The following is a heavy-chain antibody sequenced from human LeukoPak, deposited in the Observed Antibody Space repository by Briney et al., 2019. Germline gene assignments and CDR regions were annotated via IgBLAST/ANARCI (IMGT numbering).Heavy chain of an antibody. CDR2: IQYDGSYK. CDR1: GFTFSFYG. D-gene: IGHD2-2*02. CDR3: AKTSDQLLYSKFDF. V-gene: IGHV3-30*02. Sequence: GESLRLFCATSGFTFSFYGMHWVRQAPGKGLEWVAFIQYDGSYKFYADSAQGRFIISRDNSRNTLFLQMNSLRPEDAAVYYCAKTSDQLLYSKFDFWGHGTLVTVSS. J-gene: IGHJ4*01.